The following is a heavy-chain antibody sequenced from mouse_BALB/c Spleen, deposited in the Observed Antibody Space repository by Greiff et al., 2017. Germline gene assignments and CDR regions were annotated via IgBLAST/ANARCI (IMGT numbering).Heavy chain of an antibody. V-gene: IGHV3-2*02. CDR2: ISYSGST. D-gene: IGHD2-2*01. CDR3: AGGYPAWFAY. CDR1: GYSITSDYA. Sequence: EVQLQESGPGLVKPSQSLSLTCTVTGYSITSDYAWNWIRQFPGNKLEWMGYISYSGSTSYNPSLKSRISITRDTSKNQFFLQLNSVTTEDTATYYCAGGYPAWFAYWGQGTLVTVSA. J-gene: IGHJ3*01.